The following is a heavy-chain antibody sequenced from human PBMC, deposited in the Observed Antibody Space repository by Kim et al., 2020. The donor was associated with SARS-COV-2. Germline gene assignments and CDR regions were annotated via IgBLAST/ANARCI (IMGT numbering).Heavy chain of an antibody. CDR1: GGTFSSYT. J-gene: IGHJ4*02. CDR2: IIPILGIA. V-gene: IGHV1-69*04. Sequence: SVKVSCKASGGTFSSYTISWVRQAPGQGLEWMGRIIPILGIANYAQKFQGRVTITADKSTSTAYMELSSLRSEDTAVYYCAREEGFGIAAAQFDYWGQGTLVTVSS. D-gene: IGHD6-13*01. CDR3: AREEGFGIAAAQFDY.